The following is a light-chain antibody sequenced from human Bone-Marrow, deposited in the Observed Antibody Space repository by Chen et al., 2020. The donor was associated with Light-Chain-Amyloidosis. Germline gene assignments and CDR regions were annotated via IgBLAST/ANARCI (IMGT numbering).Light chain of an antibody. V-gene: IGLV6-57*01. Sequence: NFVLIQPHSVSESPGKTVTISCTRSSGYITSNYVHWYQQRPGRSPTIVIYEDNQRPSEVPDRFSGSIDRSSNSASLTISGLKTEDEGDYYCQSYDIAKVFGGGTKVTVL. CDR2: EDN. CDR3: QSYDIAKV. CDR1: SGYITSNY. J-gene: IGLJ2*01.